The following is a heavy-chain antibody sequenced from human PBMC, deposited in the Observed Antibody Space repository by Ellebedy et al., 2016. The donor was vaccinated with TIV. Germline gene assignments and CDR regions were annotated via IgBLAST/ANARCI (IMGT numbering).Heavy chain of an antibody. Sequence: LRLXXTVSGCSISSGGYYWSWIRQHPGKGLEWIGYIYYSGSTYYNPSLKSRVTISVDTSKNQFSLKLSSVTAADTAVYYCARVSMVRGEGYYGMDVWGQGTTVTVSS. J-gene: IGHJ6*02. CDR3: ARVSMVRGEGYYGMDV. V-gene: IGHV4-31*03. CDR2: IYYSGST. CDR1: GCSISSGGYY. D-gene: IGHD3-10*01.